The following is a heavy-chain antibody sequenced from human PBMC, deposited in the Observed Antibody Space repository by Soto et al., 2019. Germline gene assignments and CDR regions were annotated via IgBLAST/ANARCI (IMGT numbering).Heavy chain of an antibody. CDR2: ISAYNGNT. V-gene: IGHV1-18*01. J-gene: IGHJ2*01. Sequence: EASVKVSCKASGYTFTSYGISWVRQAPGQGLEWMGWISAYNGNTNYAQKLQGRVTMTTDTSTSTAYMELRSLRSDDTAVYYCAREGGSYGTWYFDLWGRGTLVTVSS. CDR1: GYTFTSYG. CDR3: AREGGSYGTWYFDL. D-gene: IGHD1-26*01.